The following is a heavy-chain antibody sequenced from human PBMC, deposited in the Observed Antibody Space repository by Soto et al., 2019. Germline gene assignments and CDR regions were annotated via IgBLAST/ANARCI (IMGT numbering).Heavy chain of an antibody. V-gene: IGHV1-45*02. CDR2: IAPFSGDV. J-gene: IGHJ5*02. D-gene: IGHD1-26*01. CDR1: GNTFSYRY. Sequence: QMQLVQSGAEVTKTGSSVTVSCQALGNTFSYRYLHWVRQAPGQALEWMGWIAPFSGDVHYAQKYRGRAPLTGDRFINTAYMRRGGLRPEDPAIFFCEGGGAGSAPFPWEPPDPGGRETLSPFSS. CDR3: EGGGAGSAPFPWEPPDP.